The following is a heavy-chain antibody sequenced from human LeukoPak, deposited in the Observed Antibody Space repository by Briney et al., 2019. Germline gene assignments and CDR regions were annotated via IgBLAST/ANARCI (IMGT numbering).Heavy chain of an antibody. J-gene: IGHJ4*02. V-gene: IGHV3-7*01. CDR1: GFTFSTYW. CDR2: IKEDGNRI. Sequence: GGSLRLSCAASGFTFSTYWMSWVRQAPGKGLEWVANIKEDGNRIYYVDSVKGRFTISRENAKNSLYLQMSSLRAEDTAVYYCARGGWYYFKYWGQGVLVTVSS. CDR3: ARGGWYYFKY.